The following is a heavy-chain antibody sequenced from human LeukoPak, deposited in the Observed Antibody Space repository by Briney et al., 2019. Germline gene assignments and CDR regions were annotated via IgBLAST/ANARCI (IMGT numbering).Heavy chain of an antibody. CDR3: AKGDTAMVTVPHYYSKDL. J-gene: IGHJ6*02. D-gene: IGHD5-18*01. Sequence: GGSLRLSCAASGFTFSSYGMHWVRQAPGKGLQWVAVISFDGSNKYYEDSVKGRFTISRDNSKNTLYLQMNSLRAEDTAVYYCAKGDTAMVTVPHYYSKDLWGQGTTVTVSS. CDR1: GFTFSSYG. CDR2: ISFDGSNK. V-gene: IGHV3-30*18.